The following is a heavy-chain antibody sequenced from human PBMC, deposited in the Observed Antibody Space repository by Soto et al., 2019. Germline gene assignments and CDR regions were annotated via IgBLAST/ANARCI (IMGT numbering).Heavy chain of an antibody. V-gene: IGHV3-33*06. CDR1: GFTFSSYG. D-gene: IGHD5-18*01. J-gene: IGHJ3*02. CDR3: AKMQYSYGYDGAFDT. CDR2: IGDDGSSK. Sequence: PGGSLRLSCAASGFTFSSYGMHWVRQAPGKGLEWVAGIGDDGSSKYYADSVKGRFTISRDNSKNTLYLQMNSLRAEDTAIYYFAKMQYSYGYDGAFDTWGQGTLVTVSS.